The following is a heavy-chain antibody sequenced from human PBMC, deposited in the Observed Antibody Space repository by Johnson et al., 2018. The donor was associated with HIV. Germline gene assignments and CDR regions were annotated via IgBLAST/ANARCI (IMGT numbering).Heavy chain of an antibody. CDR1: GFTFSSNY. Sequence: EVQLVESGGGLVQPGGSLRLSCAASGFTFSSNYMSWVRQAPGKGLEWVSVIYSGDSTYYADSVKGRFTISRDNSKNTPYLQMNRLRAEDTAVYYCAGLPDAFDIWGQGTMVTVSS. V-gene: IGHV3-66*01. J-gene: IGHJ3*02. D-gene: IGHD5-12*01. CDR2: IYSGDST. CDR3: AGLPDAFDI.